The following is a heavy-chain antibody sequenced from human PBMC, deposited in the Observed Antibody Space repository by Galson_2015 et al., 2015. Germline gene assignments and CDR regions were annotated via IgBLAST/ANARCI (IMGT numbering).Heavy chain of an antibody. CDR2: ITSSSSYI. CDR1: GFIFSTYS. CDR3: ARAQKGYDATDY. V-gene: IGHV3-21*01. Sequence: SLRLSCAASGFIFSTYSMNWVRQAPGKGLEWVSSITSSSSYISYADSVKGRFAVSRGNAKNSLFLQMNSLRDDDTAVYYCARAQKGYDATDYWGQGTLVTVSS. J-gene: IGHJ4*02. D-gene: IGHD3-16*01.